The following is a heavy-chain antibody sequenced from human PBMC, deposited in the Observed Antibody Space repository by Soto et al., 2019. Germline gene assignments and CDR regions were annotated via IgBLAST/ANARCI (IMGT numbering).Heavy chain of an antibody. CDR2: ISGSGGST. CDR1: GFTFSSYA. J-gene: IGHJ4*02. D-gene: IGHD2-15*01. Sequence: GGSLRLSCAASGFTFSSYAMSWVRQAPGKGLEWVSAISGSGGSTYYADSVKGRFTISRDNSKNTLYLQMNSLRAEDTAVYYCAKVLGCSGGSCYPSGIDYWGQGTLVTVPS. CDR3: AKVLGCSGGSCYPSGIDY. V-gene: IGHV3-23*01.